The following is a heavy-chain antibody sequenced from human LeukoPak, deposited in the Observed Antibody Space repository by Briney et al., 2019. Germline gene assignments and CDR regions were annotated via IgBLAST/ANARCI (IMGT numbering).Heavy chain of an antibody. V-gene: IGHV3-23*01. CDR2: ISVSGNT. CDR3: AKHHRMAARLVYFDY. CDR1: GFTLSSYA. J-gene: IGHJ4*02. D-gene: IGHD6-6*01. Sequence: GGSLRLSCAASGFTLSSYAMSWVRQGPGKGLEWVSAISVSGNTYHADSVKGRFTISRDNSKNTLYLQMNSLRVEDTAVYYCAKHHRMAARLVYFDYWGQGTLVTVSS.